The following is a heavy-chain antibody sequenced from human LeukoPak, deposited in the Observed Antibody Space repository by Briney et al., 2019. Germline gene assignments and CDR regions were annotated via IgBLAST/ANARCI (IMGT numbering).Heavy chain of an antibody. V-gene: IGHV3-30-3*01. Sequence: PGGSLRLSCAASGFTFSSYAMHWVRQAPGKGLEWVAVISYDGSNKYYADSVKGRFTISRDNSKNTLYLQMNSLRAEDTAVYYCARGPVGVTARTYYYYGMDVWGQGTTVTVSS. CDR3: ARGPVGVTARTYYYYGMDV. CDR1: GFTFSSYA. CDR2: ISYDGSNK. J-gene: IGHJ6*02. D-gene: IGHD2-21*02.